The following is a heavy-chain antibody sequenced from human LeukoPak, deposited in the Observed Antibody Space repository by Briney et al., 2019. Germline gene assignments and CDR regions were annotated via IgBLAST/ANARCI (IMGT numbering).Heavy chain of an antibody. CDR1: GFSLSTSGMC. D-gene: IGHD3-22*01. CDR3: ARISPDYYDSSGYFDY. V-gene: IGHV2-70*11. J-gene: IGHJ4*02. Sequence: SGPTLVKPTQTLTLTCTFSGFSLSTSGMCVSWIRQPPGKALEWLARIDWDDDKYYSTSLKTRLTISKDTSKDQVVLTMTNMDPVDTATYYCARISPDYYDSSGYFDYRGQGTLVTVSS. CDR2: IDWDDDK.